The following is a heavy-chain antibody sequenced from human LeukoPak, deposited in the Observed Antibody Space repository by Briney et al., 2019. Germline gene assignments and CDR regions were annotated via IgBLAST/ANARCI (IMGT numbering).Heavy chain of an antibody. CDR2: IYTSGST. V-gene: IGHV4-4*07. J-gene: IGHJ5*02. D-gene: IGHD4-17*01. Sequence: SETLSLTCTVSGNSFGDYYWSWIRQPAGKGLEWIGRIYTSGSTTYNPSLKSRVTMSVDTSKSQFSLNLMSVTAAATAVYYCTRDTGTTGEVKFDPWGQGTLVTVSS. CDR3: TRDTGTTGEVKFDP. CDR1: GNSFGDYY.